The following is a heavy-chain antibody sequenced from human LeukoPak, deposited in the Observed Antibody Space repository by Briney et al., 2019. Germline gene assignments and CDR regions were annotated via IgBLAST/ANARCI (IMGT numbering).Heavy chain of an antibody. Sequence: GGSLRLSCAASGFTFSSYSMNWVRQAPGKGLEWVSSISSSSSYIYYADSVKGRFTISRDNSKNTLYLQMNSLRAEDTAVYYCAKDQYQLVRDASDIWGQGTMVTVSS. CDR1: GFTFSSYS. D-gene: IGHD6-6*01. V-gene: IGHV3-21*04. CDR2: ISSSSSYI. J-gene: IGHJ3*02. CDR3: AKDQYQLVRDASDI.